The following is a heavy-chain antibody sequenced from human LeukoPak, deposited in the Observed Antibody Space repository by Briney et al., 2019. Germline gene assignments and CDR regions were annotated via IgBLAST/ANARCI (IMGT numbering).Heavy chain of an antibody. D-gene: IGHD3-10*01. V-gene: IGHV1-2*02. Sequence: ASVKVSCKASGYTFTSYYMHWVRQAPGQGLEWMGWINPNSGGTNYAQKFQGRVTMTRDTSISTAYMELSRLRSDDTAVYYCARGYYGSGTPGNWGQGTLVTVSS. J-gene: IGHJ4*02. CDR1: GYTFTSYY. CDR3: ARGYYGSGTPGN. CDR2: INPNSGGT.